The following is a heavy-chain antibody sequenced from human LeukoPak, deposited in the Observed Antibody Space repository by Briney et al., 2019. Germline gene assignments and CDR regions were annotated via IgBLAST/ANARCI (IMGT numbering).Heavy chain of an antibody. V-gene: IGHV1-8*01. CDR3: ARGRIRRMVYARYYMDV. CDR2: MNPNSGNT. Sequence: ASVKVSCKASGYTFTSYDINWVRQATGQGLEWMGWMNPNSGNTGYAQKFQGRVTMTRNTSISTAYMELSSLRSEDTAVYYCARGRIRRMVYARYYMDVWGKGTTVTVSS. J-gene: IGHJ6*03. D-gene: IGHD2-8*01. CDR1: GYTFTSYD.